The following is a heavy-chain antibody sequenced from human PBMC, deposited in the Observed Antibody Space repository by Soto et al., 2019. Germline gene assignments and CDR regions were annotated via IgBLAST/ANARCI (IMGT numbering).Heavy chain of an antibody. CDR2: ISGSGGST. CDR1: GFTFSSYA. CDR3: AKAGLTGYYYTTPYYYGMDV. V-gene: IGHV3-23*01. J-gene: IGHJ6*02. D-gene: IGHD3-9*01. Sequence: GGSLRLSCAASGFTFSSYAMSWVRQTPGKGLEWVSAISGSGGSTYYADSVKGRFTISRDNSKNTLYLQMNSLRAEDTAVYYCAKAGLTGYYYTTPYYYGMDVWGQGTTVTVSS.